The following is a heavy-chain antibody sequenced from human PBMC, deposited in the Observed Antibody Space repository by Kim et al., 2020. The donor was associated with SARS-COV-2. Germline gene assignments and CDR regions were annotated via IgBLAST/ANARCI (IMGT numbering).Heavy chain of an antibody. CDR3: ASSGYSYGYDY. V-gene: IGHV4-59*13. CDR2: IYYSGST. CDR1: GGSISSYY. J-gene: IGHJ4*02. D-gene: IGHD5-18*01. Sequence: SETLSLTCTVSGGSISSYYWSWIRQPPGKGLEWIGYIYYSGSTNYNPSLKSRVTISVDTSKNQSSLKLSSVTAADTAVYYCASSGYSYGYDYWGQGTLVTVSS.